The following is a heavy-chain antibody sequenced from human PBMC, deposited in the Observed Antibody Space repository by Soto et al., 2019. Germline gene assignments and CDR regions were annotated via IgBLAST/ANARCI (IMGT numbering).Heavy chain of an antibody. Sequence: HPGGSLRLSCAASGFTFSSYSLNWVRQAPGKGLEWVSYITSSGTTVYYADSVRGRFTISRDNAKNSLYLQMNSLRAEDTAVYYCVRDLRFCVIRSCFVNGYYYYGMNVWGQGTTVTVSS. CDR2: ITSSGTTV. D-gene: IGHD6-13*01. V-gene: IGHV3-48*01. CDR3: VRDLRFCVIRSCFVNGYYYYGMNV. CDR1: GFTFSSYS. J-gene: IGHJ6*02.